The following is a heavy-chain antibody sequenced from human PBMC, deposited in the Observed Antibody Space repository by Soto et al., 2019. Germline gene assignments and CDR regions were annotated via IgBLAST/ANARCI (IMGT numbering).Heavy chain of an antibody. Sequence: GGSLRLSCAASGFTFSSYGMHWVRQAPGKGLEWVAVISYDGSNKYYADSVKDRFTISRDNSKNTLYLQMNSLRAEDTAVYYCAKDLTMIVVVLDYWGQGTLVTVSS. V-gene: IGHV3-30*18. J-gene: IGHJ4*02. CDR3: AKDLTMIVVVLDY. CDR2: ISYDGSNK. CDR1: GFTFSSYG. D-gene: IGHD3-22*01.